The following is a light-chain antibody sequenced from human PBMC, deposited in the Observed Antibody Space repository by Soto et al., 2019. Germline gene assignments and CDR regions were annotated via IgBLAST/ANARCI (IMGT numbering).Light chain of an antibody. CDR3: SSYTYSSTLYV. V-gene: IGLV2-14*01. Sequence: QSALTQPASVSGSPGQSITISCTGTSSDVGGYSYVSWYQQHPGKAPKLMIYDDNNRPSGVSNRFSGSKSGNTASLTISGLQAEDEADYYCSSYTYSSTLYVFGTGTQLTVL. J-gene: IGLJ1*01. CDR1: SSDVGGYSY. CDR2: DDN.